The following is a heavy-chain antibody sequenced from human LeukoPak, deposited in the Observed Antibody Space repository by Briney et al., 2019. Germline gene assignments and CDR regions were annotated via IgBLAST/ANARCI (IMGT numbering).Heavy chain of an antibody. CDR1: GFTFSSYE. J-gene: IGHJ4*02. D-gene: IGHD4-17*01. CDR2: ISSSGSTI. CDR3: ARGTVTTGGDY. V-gene: IGHV3-48*03. Sequence: GGSLRLSCAASGFTFSSYEMNWVRQAPGKGLERVSYISSSGSTIYYADSVKGRFTISRDNSKNTLYLQMNSLRAEDTAVYYCARGTVTTGGDYWGQGTLVTVSS.